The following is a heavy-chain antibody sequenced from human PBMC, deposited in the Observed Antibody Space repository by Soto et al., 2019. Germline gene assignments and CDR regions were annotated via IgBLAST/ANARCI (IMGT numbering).Heavy chain of an antibody. CDR1: GYSFTSYW. CDR3: ARHSGYCGCDCSMYYYYGMDV. CDR2: IDPSDSYT. J-gene: IGHJ6*02. D-gene: IGHD2-21*02. V-gene: IGHV5-10-1*01. Sequence: GESLKISCKGSGYSFTSYWISWVRQMPGKGLEWMGRIDPSDSYTNYSPSFQGHITISADKSISTAYLQWSSLKASDTAMYYCARHSGYCGCDCSMYYYYGMDVWGQGTTVTVSS.